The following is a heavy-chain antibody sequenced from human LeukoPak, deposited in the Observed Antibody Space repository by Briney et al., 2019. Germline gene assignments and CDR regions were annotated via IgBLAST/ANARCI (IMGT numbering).Heavy chain of an antibody. D-gene: IGHD1-1*01. Sequence: GGSLRLSCAASGFIFSSYWMTWVRQVPGRGLEWVANIKEDGSEKTYVDSVKGRFTISRDNSKNTLYLQMNSLRAEDTAVYYCAKALIGTGGYFQHWGHGTLVTVSS. CDR3: AKALIGTGGYFQH. CDR2: IKEDGSEK. J-gene: IGHJ1*01. V-gene: IGHV3-7*03. CDR1: GFIFSSYW.